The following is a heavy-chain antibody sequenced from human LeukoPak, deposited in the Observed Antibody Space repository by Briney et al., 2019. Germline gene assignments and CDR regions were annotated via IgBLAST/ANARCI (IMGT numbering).Heavy chain of an antibody. Sequence: GGSLRLSCAASGFTFSSHWMYWVRQVPGKGLVWVSRINSAGRSTSNTDSVEGRCTTSRDNAKNTLYLQMRSLRAEDTAVYYCARDGYTYYMDVWGKGTTVTVSS. CDR2: INSAGRST. CDR3: ARDGYTYYMDV. V-gene: IGHV3-74*01. CDR1: GFTFSSHW. D-gene: IGHD5-18*01. J-gene: IGHJ6*03.